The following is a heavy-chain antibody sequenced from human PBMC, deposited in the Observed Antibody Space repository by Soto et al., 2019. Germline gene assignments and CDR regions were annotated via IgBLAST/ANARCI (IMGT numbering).Heavy chain of an antibody. V-gene: IGHV3-53*01. CDR2: IYSGGNT. CDR3: ARDPPGRAASGAGG. D-gene: IGHD6-13*01. CDR1: GFTVSNNY. J-gene: IGHJ4*02. Sequence: EVQLVESGGGLIQPGGSLRLSCAASGFTVSNNYMRWVRQAPGKGLEWVSLIYSGGNTHYADSVKGRFTISRDDSKNTLYLQMNSLRVEDTAVYYCARDPPGRAASGAGGWGQGTLVTVSS.